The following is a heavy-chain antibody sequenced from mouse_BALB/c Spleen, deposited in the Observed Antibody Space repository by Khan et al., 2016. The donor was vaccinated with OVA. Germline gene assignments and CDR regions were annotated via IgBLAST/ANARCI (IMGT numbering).Heavy chain of an antibody. Sequence: EVQVVESGGGLVQPGGSRKLSCAASGFTFSSFGMHWVRQAPEKGLEWVAYISSGSSSIYYADTVKGRFTISRDNPKNTLFLQMTSLRSEDTAMYYCARSYWAYWGQGTLVTVSA. CDR3: ARSYWAY. V-gene: IGHV5-17*02. CDR2: ISSGSSSI. D-gene: IGHD1-1*01. J-gene: IGHJ3*01. CDR1: GFTFSSFG.